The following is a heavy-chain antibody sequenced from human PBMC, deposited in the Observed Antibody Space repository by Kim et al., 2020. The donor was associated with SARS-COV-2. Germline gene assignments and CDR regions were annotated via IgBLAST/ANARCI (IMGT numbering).Heavy chain of an antibody. V-gene: IGHV3-23*01. Sequence: YADSVKGRFTISRDNSKNTLYLQMNSLRAEDTAVYYCVKGKIFGSGGFDPWGQGTLVTVSS. J-gene: IGHJ5*02. D-gene: IGHD6-25*01. CDR3: VKGKIFGSGGFDP.